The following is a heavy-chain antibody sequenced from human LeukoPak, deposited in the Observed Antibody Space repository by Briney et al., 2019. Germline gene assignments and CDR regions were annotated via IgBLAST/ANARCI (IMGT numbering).Heavy chain of an antibody. J-gene: IGHJ4*02. CDR2: ISSSGSTI. Sequence: TGGSLRLSCAASGFTFSDYHMSWIRQAPGKGLEWVSYISSSGSTIYYADSVKGRFTISRDNAKNSLYLRMNSLRAEDTAVYYCAGGGSYYDFWSGYSYYFDYWGQGTLVTVSS. CDR3: AGGGSYYDFWSGYSYYFDY. V-gene: IGHV3-11*01. CDR1: GFTFSDYH. D-gene: IGHD3-3*01.